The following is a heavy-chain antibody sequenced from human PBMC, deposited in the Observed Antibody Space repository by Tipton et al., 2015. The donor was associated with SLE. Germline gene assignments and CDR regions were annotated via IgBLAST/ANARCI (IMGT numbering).Heavy chain of an antibody. Sequence: QSGPEVKKPGESLKISCKGSGYSFNNHWIGWVRQMPGKGLEWMGNIYPGDSDTRYSPSFQGQVTISADKSINTAYLQWSSLKASDTAIYYCARVVVSSPYFDSWGQGTLVTVSS. CDR2: IYPGDSDT. CDR1: GYSFNNHW. CDR3: ARVVVSSPYFDS. D-gene: IGHD3-22*01. J-gene: IGHJ4*02. V-gene: IGHV5-51*03.